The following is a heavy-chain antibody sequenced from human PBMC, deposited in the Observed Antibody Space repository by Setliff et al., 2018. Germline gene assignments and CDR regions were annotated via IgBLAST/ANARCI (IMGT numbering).Heavy chain of an antibody. CDR1: GYSFTKYW. V-gene: IGHV5-51*01. Sequence: GESLKISCKAAGYSFTKYWIGWVRQMPGKGLEWMGIIDPADSDTTYSPSFQGQVTISADKSISTAYLQWSSLKASDTAMYYCARTGAGELSLGAFDSWGQGTLVTVS. CDR3: ARTGAGELSLGAFDS. D-gene: IGHD3-16*01. CDR2: IDPADSDT. J-gene: IGHJ4*02.